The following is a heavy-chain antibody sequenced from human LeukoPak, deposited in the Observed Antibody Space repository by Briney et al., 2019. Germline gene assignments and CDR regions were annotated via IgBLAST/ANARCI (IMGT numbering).Heavy chain of an antibody. CDR2: IYTSGST. J-gene: IGHJ6*03. CDR1: GGSISSYY. D-gene: IGHD3-22*01. Sequence: SETLSLTCTVSGGSISSYYWSWIRQPAGKGLEWIGRIYTSGSTNYNPSLKSRVTMSADTSKNQFSLKLSSVTAADTAVYYCARLRDYYDSSGYFAVGYYMDVWGKGTTVTVSS. V-gene: IGHV4-4*07. CDR3: ARLRDYYDSSGYFAVGYYMDV.